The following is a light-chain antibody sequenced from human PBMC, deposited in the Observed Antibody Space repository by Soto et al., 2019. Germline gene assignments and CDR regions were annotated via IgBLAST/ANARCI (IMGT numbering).Light chain of an antibody. CDR3: QTWGSGIVV. Sequence: QPVLTQSPSASASLGASVKLTCTLSSGHSNYAIAWHQQQSEKGPRYLMKLNSDGSHSKGDGIPDRFSGSSSGAERYLTITSLQSEDEADDYCQTWGSGIVVFGGGPSSPS. V-gene: IGLV4-69*01. J-gene: IGLJ2*01. CDR1: SGHSNYA. CDR2: LNSDGSH.